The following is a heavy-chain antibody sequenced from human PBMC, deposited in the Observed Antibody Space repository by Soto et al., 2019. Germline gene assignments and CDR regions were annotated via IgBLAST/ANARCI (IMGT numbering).Heavy chain of an antibody. CDR2: ISWNSDII. Sequence: EVPLVESGGGLVQPGRSLRLSCVASGFTFDDYGMHWVRLAPGQGLEWVSAISWNSDIIDYVDSVKGRFTISRDNDKSSLFLQMNNLRPEDTAVYYCAKAVVIGQNSLVNFFDSWGQRTLVTVSS. CDR1: GFTFDDYG. CDR3: AKAVVIGQNSLVNFFDS. D-gene: IGHD2-21*01. J-gene: IGHJ4*02. V-gene: IGHV3-9*01.